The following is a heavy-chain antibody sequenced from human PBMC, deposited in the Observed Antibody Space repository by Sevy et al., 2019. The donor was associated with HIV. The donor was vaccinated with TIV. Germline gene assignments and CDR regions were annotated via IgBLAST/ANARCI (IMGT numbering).Heavy chain of an antibody. CDR1: GFTFSSYS. V-gene: IGHV3-48*02. Sequence: GESLKISCAASGFTFSSYSMNWVRQAPGKGLEWVSYISSSSSTIYYADSVKGRFTISRDNAKNSLYLQMNRLRDEDTAVYYCARGLGYYYDSSGPKGAFDIWGQGTMVTVSS. J-gene: IGHJ3*02. CDR2: ISSSSSTI. D-gene: IGHD3-22*01. CDR3: ARGLGYYYDSSGPKGAFDI.